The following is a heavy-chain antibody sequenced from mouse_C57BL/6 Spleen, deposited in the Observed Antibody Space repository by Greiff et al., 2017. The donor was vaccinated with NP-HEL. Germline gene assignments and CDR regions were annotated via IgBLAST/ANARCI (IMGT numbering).Heavy chain of an antibody. D-gene: IGHD1-1*01. Sequence: QVQLQQPGTELVKPGASVKLSCKASGYTFTSYWMHWVKQRPGQGLEWIGNINPSNGGTNYNETFKSKATMTVDKSSSTAYMQLSSLTSGDSAVYYCARAIVYPQTYYAMDYWGQGTSVTVSS. CDR3: ARAIVYPQTYYAMDY. CDR2: INPSNGGT. J-gene: IGHJ4*01. V-gene: IGHV1-53*01. CDR1: GYTFTSYW.